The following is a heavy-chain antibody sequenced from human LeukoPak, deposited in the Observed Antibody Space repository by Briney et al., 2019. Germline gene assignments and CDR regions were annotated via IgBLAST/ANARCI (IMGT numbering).Heavy chain of an antibody. CDR1: GFTFSSYA. V-gene: IGHV3-23*01. D-gene: IGHD6-19*01. J-gene: IGHJ4*02. Sequence: GGSLRLSCSASGFTFSSYAMSWVHQAPGKGLEWVSTISRSGGTTYYADSVKGRVTISRDNSNNTLYLRMNSLRAEDTAVYYCAKVIYTTGWSYFDNWGQGTLFTVSS. CDR2: ISRSGGTT. CDR3: AKVIYTTGWSYFDN.